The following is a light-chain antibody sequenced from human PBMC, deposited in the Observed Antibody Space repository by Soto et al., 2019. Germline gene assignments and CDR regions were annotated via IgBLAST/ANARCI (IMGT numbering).Light chain of an antibody. CDR3: QQRSNWPRT. CDR1: QSVSTY. CDR2: DAS. J-gene: IGKJ2*01. Sequence: EIVLTQSPATLSLSPGERATLSCRASQSVSTYLAWYQQKPGQAPRLLIYDASNRATGTPARFSGSGSGTDFTRTISSLESEDFAVYYCQQRSNWPRTFGQGTKLEIK. V-gene: IGKV3-11*01.